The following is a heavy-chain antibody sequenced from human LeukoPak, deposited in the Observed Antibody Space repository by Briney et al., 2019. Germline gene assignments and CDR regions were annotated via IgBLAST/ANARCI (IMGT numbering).Heavy chain of an antibody. D-gene: IGHD2-2*01. CDR3: ARGYCSGTSCYVRDFGYYHYYYYMDV. CDR1: GGTFSSYA. Sequence: SVKVSCKASGGTFSSYAISWVRQAPGQGLEWMGGIIPIFGTANYAQKFQGRVTITADRSTSTAYMELSSLRSEDMAVYYCARGYCSGTSCYVRDFGYYHYYYYMDVWGKGTTVTVSS. J-gene: IGHJ6*03. CDR2: IIPIFGTA. V-gene: IGHV1-69*06.